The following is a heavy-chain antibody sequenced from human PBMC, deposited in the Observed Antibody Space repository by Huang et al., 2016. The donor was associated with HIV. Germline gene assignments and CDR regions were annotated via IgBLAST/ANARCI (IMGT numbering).Heavy chain of an antibody. V-gene: IGHV4-39*01. CDR2: ISYKGST. CDR3: ARHREGPVAYYSGWGSHLNYMDV. CDR1: GGSIRSSDYH. J-gene: IGHJ6*03. D-gene: IGHD3-10*01. Sequence: QLLLQESGPGLVKPSEALALTCAVSGGSIRSSDYHWGWIRQPPGKGLEWIGSISYKGSTHNIPYLRRRVTIAVDTSKNLFFLNLTAMTAADTAVYYCARHREGPVAYYSGWGSHLNYMDVWGRGRTVVVSS.